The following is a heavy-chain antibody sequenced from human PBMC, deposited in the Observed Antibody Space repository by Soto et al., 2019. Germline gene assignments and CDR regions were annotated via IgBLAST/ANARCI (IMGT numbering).Heavy chain of an antibody. D-gene: IGHD6-6*01. CDR2: IRSNTYGGTT. V-gene: IGHV3-49*03. Sequence: GGSLRLSCTTSGFTFGDYAMSWFRQAPGKGLEWIGYIRSNTYGGTTEYAASVKGRFTISRDDSKRVAHLQMNSLETEDTAVYFCARRKYLDYWGQGTLVTVS. J-gene: IGHJ4*02. CDR3: ARRKYLDY. CDR1: GFTFGDYA.